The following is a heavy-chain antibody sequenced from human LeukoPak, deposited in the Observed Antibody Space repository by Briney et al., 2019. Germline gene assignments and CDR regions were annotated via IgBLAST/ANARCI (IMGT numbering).Heavy chain of an antibody. Sequence: TLSLTCTVSVGSISRGGYYWSWIRQHPGKGLEWIGYIYYSGSTYYNPSLKSRVTISVDTSKNQFSLKLSSVTAADTAVYYCARGGDGVTGDPYYFDYWGQGTLVTVSS. D-gene: IGHD4-17*01. V-gene: IGHV4-31*03. CDR2: IYYSGST. CDR3: ARGGDGVTGDPYYFDY. J-gene: IGHJ4*02. CDR1: VGSISRGGYY.